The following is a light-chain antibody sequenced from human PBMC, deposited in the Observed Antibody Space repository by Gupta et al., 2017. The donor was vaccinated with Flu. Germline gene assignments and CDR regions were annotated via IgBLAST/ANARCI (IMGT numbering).Light chain of an antibody. Sequence: QSVLTQPPSASATPGQRVTISCAGSSSNIGSNTVNWYQQHPGTAPKLLIYSNNQRPSGVPDRFSGSKSGTSASLAISGLQSEDEADYYCAAWDDSLNGWVFGGGTKLTVL. CDR1: SSNIGSNT. V-gene: IGLV1-44*01. J-gene: IGLJ3*02. CDR2: SNN. CDR3: AAWDDSLNGWV.